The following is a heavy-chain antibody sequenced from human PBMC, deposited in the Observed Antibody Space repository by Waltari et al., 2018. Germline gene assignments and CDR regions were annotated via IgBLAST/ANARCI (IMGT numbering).Heavy chain of an antibody. Sequence: EVQLVESGGGLVQPGGSLRLSCAASGFSVRSNYMSWVRQAPGKGLAWVSVIFAGGSTSHADSVKGRFTISRDISKSTLYLQMNSLRVEDTAVYYCARGRNTNYVVYGMDVWGQGTTVTVSS. CDR2: IFAGGST. CDR1: GFSVRSNY. V-gene: IGHV3-66*02. CDR3: ARGRNTNYVVYGMDV. D-gene: IGHD4-4*01. J-gene: IGHJ6*02.